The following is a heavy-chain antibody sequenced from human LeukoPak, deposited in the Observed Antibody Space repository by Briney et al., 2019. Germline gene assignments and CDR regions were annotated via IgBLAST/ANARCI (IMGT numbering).Heavy chain of an antibody. CDR2: INYSGST. V-gene: IGHV4-39*07. CDR1: GFTFSSYW. Sequence: PGGSLRLSCAASGFTFSSYWMSWIRQPPGKGLEWIGSINYSGSTHYNPSLKSLVTISVDTSKNQFSLKLSSVTAADTAVYYCARDLTSSGWYFSYYFDYWGQGTLVTVSS. CDR3: ARDLTSSGWYFSYYFDY. D-gene: IGHD6-19*01. J-gene: IGHJ4*02.